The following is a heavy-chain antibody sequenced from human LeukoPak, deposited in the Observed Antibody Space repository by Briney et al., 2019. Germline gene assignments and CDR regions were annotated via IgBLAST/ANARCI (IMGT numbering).Heavy chain of an antibody. CDR3: ARLGGYNWGGYYYYYMDV. D-gene: IGHD5-24*01. CDR1: GFTFDDYG. CDR2: INWNGGST. Sequence: GGSLRLSCAASGFTFDDYGMSWVRHAPGKGLEWVSGINWNGGSTGYADSVKGRFTISRDNAKNSLYLQMNSLRAEDTALYYCARLGGYNWGGYYYYYMDVWGKGTTVTVSS. V-gene: IGHV3-20*04. J-gene: IGHJ6*03.